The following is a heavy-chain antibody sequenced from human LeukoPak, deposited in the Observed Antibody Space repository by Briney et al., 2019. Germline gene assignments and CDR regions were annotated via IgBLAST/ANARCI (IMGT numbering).Heavy chain of an antibody. Sequence: GGSLRLSCAASGFTFSSYAMRWVRQAPGKGLEWVSSISGSGGSTYYADSVKGRFTISRDNSKNTLYLQMNSLRAEDTAVYYCAKDRIITMIVVALDYWGQGTLVTVSS. J-gene: IGHJ4*02. D-gene: IGHD3-22*01. V-gene: IGHV3-23*01. CDR1: GFTFSSYA. CDR3: AKDRIITMIVVALDY. CDR2: ISGSGGST.